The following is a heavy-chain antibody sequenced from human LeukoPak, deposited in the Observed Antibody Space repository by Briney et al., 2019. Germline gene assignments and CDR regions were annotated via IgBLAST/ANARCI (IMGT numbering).Heavy chain of an antibody. D-gene: IGHD5-24*01. J-gene: IGHJ4*02. V-gene: IGHV1-18*01. CDR1: GYTFTSYG. CDR2: ISAYNGNT. CDR3: AREYWDGYNPNYFDY. Sequence: GASVKVSCKASGYTFTSYGISWVRQAPGQGLEGMGWISAYNGNTNYAQKLQGRVTMTTDTSTSTAYMELRSLRSDDTAVYYCAREYWDGYNPNYFDYWGQGTLVTVSS.